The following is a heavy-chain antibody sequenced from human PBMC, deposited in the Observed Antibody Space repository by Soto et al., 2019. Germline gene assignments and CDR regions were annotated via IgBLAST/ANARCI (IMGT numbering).Heavy chain of an antibody. CDR3: AKDSGYNYGYFRWFDP. Sequence: ASVKVSCKASGYTFTSYAMHWVRQAPGQRLEWMGWINAGNGNTKYSQKFQGRVTITRDTSASTAYMELSSLRSEDTAVYYCAKDSGYNYGYFRWFDPWGQGTLVTVS. J-gene: IGHJ5*02. V-gene: IGHV1-3*01. CDR2: INAGNGNT. CDR1: GYTFTSYA. D-gene: IGHD5-18*01.